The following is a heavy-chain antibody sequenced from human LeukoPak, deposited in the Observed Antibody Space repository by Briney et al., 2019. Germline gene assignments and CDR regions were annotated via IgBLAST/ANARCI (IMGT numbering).Heavy chain of an antibody. Sequence: GGSLRLSCAASGFTFSNYVMSWVRQAPGKGLEWVSYISSSSSTIYYADSVKGRFTISRDNAKNSLYLQMNSLRDEDTAVYYCAREVIGRYYGMDVWGQGTTVTVSS. D-gene: IGHD2/OR15-2a*01. CDR2: ISSSSSTI. CDR3: AREVIGRYYGMDV. V-gene: IGHV3-48*02. CDR1: GFTFSNYV. J-gene: IGHJ6*02.